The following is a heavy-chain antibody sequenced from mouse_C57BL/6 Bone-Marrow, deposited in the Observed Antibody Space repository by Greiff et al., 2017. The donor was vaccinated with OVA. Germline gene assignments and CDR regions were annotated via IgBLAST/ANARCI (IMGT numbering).Heavy chain of an antibody. CDR2: ISSGSSTI. CDR3: ARPYYYGSSFHWYFDV. V-gene: IGHV5-17*01. Sequence: EVMLVESGGGLVKPGGSLKLSCAASGFTFSDYGMHWVRQAPEKGLEWVAYISSGSSTIYYADTVKGRFTISRDNAKNTLFLQMTSLRSEDTAMYYCARPYYYGSSFHWYFDVWGTGTTVTVSS. D-gene: IGHD1-1*01. CDR1: GFTFSDYG. J-gene: IGHJ1*03.